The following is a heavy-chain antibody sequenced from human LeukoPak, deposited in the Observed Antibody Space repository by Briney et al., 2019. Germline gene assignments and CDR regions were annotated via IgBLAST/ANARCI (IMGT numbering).Heavy chain of an antibody. CDR3: ARDYRPDLGDHEI. V-gene: IGHV1-46*01. Sequence: ASVKVSCKASGYTFPSYFMHWVRQAPGQGLEWMGIINPTGGSTTYAQKFQGRVTMTRDTSTSTVYMELSSLRSDDTAVYYCARDYRPDLGDHEIWGQGTMVTVSS. CDR1: GYTFPSYF. D-gene: IGHD4-17*01. J-gene: IGHJ3*02. CDR2: INPTGGST.